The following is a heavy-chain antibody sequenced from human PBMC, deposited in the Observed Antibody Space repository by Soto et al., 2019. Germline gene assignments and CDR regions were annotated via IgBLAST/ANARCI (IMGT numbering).Heavy chain of an antibody. CDR3: AKVWVPHVDYYGSGSYFNGFDY. D-gene: IGHD3-10*01. J-gene: IGHJ4*02. CDR2: ISGSGGST. V-gene: IGHV3-23*01. CDR1: GFTFSSYA. Sequence: GGSLRLSCAAAGFTFSSYAMSWVRQAPGKGLEWVSAISGSGGSTYYADSVKGRFTISRDNSKNTLYLQMNSLRAEDTAVYYCAKVWVPHVDYYGSGSYFNGFDYWGQGTLVTVSS.